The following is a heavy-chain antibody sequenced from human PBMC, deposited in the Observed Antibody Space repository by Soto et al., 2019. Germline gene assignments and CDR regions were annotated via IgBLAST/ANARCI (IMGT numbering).Heavy chain of an antibody. CDR1: GGSFSGYY. Sequence: SETLSLTCAVYGGSFSGYYWSWIRQPPGKGLEWIGEINHSGSTNYNPSLKSRVTISVDTSKNQFSLKLSSVTAADTAVYYCASQDYCTNGVCYDFDYWGQGTLVTVSS. J-gene: IGHJ4*02. V-gene: IGHV4-34*01. D-gene: IGHD2-8*01. CDR3: ASQDYCTNGVCYDFDY. CDR2: INHSGST.